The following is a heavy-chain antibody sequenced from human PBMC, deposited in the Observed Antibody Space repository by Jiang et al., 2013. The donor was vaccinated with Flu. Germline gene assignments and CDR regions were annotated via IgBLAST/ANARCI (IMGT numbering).Heavy chain of an antibody. CDR3: ARGGLVHYFDY. J-gene: IGHJ4*02. Sequence: SGLVKPSQTLSLTCAVSGGSISSGGYSWSWIRQPPGKGLEWIGYIYHSGSTYYNPSLKSRVTISVDRSKNQFSLKLSSVTAADTAVYYCARGGLVHYFDYWGQGTLVTVSS. V-gene: IGHV4-30-2*01. CDR1: GGSISSGGYS. D-gene: IGHD2-8*02. CDR2: IYHSGST.